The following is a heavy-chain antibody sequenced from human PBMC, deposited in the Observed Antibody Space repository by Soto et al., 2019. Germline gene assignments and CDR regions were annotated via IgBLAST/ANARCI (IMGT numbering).Heavy chain of an antibody. Sequence: NPGGSLRLSCAASGFTFSDYYMSWIRQAPGKGLEWVSYISSSSSYTNYADSVKGRFTISRDNAKNSLYLQMNSLRAEDTAVYFCASSRIGTTIYYYYGMDVWGQGTTFTVSS. CDR3: ASSRIGTTIYYYYGMDV. D-gene: IGHD1-7*01. J-gene: IGHJ6*02. V-gene: IGHV3-11*06. CDR2: ISSSSSYT. CDR1: GFTFSDYY.